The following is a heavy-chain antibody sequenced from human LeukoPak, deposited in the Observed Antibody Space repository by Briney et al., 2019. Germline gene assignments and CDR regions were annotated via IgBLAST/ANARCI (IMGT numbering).Heavy chain of an antibody. J-gene: IGHJ4*02. CDR1: GYTFTGYY. CDR2: INPSDGST. D-gene: IGHD5-18*01. CDR3: ARVVTAFYFDY. Sequence: ASVKVSCKASGYTFTGYYIHWVRQAPGQGLEWMGIINPSDGSTIYAQKFQGRVTMTRDMSTSTVYMELSSLRSEDTAVYYCARVVTAFYFDYWGQGTLVTVSS. V-gene: IGHV1-46*01.